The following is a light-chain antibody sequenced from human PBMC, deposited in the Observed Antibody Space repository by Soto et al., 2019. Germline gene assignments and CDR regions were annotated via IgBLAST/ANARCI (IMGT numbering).Light chain of an antibody. V-gene: IGLV2-14*01. CDR1: SSDVGAYNY. J-gene: IGLJ3*02. CDR2: EVN. Sequence: QSVLTQPASVSGSPGQSITISCTGTSSDVGAYNYVSWCQQHPGKVPKLLVYEVNNRPSGVSNRFSGYKSGNTASLTISGLQAEDEADYYCSSYARRTTLLFVGGTKLTVL. CDR3: SSYARRTTLL.